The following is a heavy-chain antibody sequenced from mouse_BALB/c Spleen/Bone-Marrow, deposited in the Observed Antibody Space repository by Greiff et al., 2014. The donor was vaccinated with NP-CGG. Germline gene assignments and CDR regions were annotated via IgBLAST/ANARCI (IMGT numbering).Heavy chain of an antibody. J-gene: IGHJ4*01. V-gene: IGHV5-4*02. CDR2: ISDGGSYI. D-gene: IGHD2-14*01. CDR1: GFTFSDFY. CDR3: TRDRGVQGYAMDY. Sequence: EVMLVESGGGLVEPGGSLKLSCAASGFTFSDFYMYWVRQTPEKRLEWVATISDGGSYIYYPDSVKGRFTISRDDAKNNLYLQMSSLKSEDTAMYYCTRDRGVQGYAMDYWGQGTSVTVSS.